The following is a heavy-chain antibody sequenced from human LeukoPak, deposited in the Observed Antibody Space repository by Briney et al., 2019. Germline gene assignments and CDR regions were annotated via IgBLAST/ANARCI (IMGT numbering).Heavy chain of an antibody. CDR1: GFTFSDYY. CDR2: ITSSGSAI. V-gene: IGHV3-11*01. CDR3: ASDIVATSGDY. Sequence: GGSLRLSCAASGFTFSDYYMSWIRQAPGKGREWVAYITSSGSAIYYADSVKGRFTISRDNAKNSLYLQMNGLTADDTAIYYCASDIVATSGDYWGQGTLVTVSS. J-gene: IGHJ4*02. D-gene: IGHD5-12*01.